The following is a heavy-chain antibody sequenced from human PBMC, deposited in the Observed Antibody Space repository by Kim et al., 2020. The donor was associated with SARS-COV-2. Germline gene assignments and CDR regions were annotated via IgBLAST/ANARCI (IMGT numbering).Heavy chain of an antibody. D-gene: IGHD3-10*01. CDR2: ISNDGATA. V-gene: IGHV3-33*05. CDR3: ARPSSSHFDF. CDR1: GFIFRNFG. J-gene: IGHJ4*02. Sequence: GGSLRLSCAASGFIFRNFGLHWVRQAPGKGLEWVAFISNDGATAIYADSVRGRFTISRDYSENKVYLQMDSLSAGDPAVYYCARPSSSHFDFWGKGSLV.